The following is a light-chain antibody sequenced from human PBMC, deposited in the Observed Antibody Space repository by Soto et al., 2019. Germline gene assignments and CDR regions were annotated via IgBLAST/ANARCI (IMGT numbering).Light chain of an antibody. J-gene: IGKJ1*01. CDR3: QQRSNWPT. CDR2: DAS. Sequence: EIVLTQSPATLSLSPGERATLSCRASQSVSNYLAWYQQRPGQAPRLLIYDASNRATGIPARFSGSGSGTDFTLTISSLAPADFAVYYCQQRSNWPTFGQGTKVEIK. CDR1: QSVSNY. V-gene: IGKV3-11*01.